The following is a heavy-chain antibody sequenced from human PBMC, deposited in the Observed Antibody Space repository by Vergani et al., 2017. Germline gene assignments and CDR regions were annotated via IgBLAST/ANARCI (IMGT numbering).Heavy chain of an antibody. D-gene: IGHD6-6*01. CDR2: IIPIFGTA. CDR1: GGTFSSYA. V-gene: IGHV1-69*18. J-gene: IGHJ6*02. Sequence: QVQLVQSGAEVKKPGSSVKVSCKASGGTFSSYAISWVRQAPGQGLEWMGRIIPIFGTANYAQKFQGRVTITADESTSTAYMELSSLRSDDTAVYYCAGGQDSSSSGYYYYGMDVWGQGTTVTVSS. CDR3: AGGQDSSSSGYYYYGMDV.